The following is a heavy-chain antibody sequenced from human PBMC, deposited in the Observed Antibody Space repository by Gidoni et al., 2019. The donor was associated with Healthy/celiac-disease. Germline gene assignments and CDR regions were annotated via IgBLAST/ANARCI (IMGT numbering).Heavy chain of an antibody. D-gene: IGHD1-7*01. V-gene: IGHV3-23*01. Sequence: EVQLLESGGGLVQPGGSLRLSCAASGFPFSSYAISWVRQAPGKGLEWVSAISGSGGSTYYADSVKGRFTISRDNSKNTLYLQMNSLRAEDTAVYYCAKGKEVLELPTFDYWGQGTLVTVSS. CDR1: GFPFSSYA. CDR3: AKGKEVLELPTFDY. J-gene: IGHJ4*02. CDR2: ISGSGGST.